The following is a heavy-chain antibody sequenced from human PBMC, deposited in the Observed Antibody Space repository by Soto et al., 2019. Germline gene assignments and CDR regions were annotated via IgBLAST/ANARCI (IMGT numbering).Heavy chain of an antibody. D-gene: IGHD1-26*01. CDR1: GASIRSGGYY. V-gene: IGHV4-31*02. CDR3: ASGQVGATTWFDP. CDR2: IYDNGTT. Sequence: SETLSLTCTVSGASIRSGGYYWSWIRQDPGKGLEWLGYIYDNGTTYYSPSLKSRVSISRDTSKNQFSLKMTSLTAADTAIYYCASGQVGATTWFDPWGQGTKVTVSS. J-gene: IGHJ5*02.